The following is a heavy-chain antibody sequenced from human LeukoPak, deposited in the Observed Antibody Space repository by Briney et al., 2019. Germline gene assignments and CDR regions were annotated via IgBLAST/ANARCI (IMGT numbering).Heavy chain of an antibody. CDR1: GGSISSYY. CDR2: IYYSGST. D-gene: IGHD1-14*01. Sequence: SETLSLTYTVSGGSISSYYWSWIRQPPGKGLEWIGYIYYSGSTNYNPSLKSRVTISVDTSKNQFSLKLSSVTAADTAVYYCARVKKTGRGAFDIWGQGTMVTVSS. V-gene: IGHV4-59*01. J-gene: IGHJ3*02. CDR3: ARVKKTGRGAFDI.